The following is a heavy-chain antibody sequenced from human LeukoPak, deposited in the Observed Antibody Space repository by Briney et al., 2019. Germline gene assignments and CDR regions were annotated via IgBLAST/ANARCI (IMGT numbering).Heavy chain of an antibody. V-gene: IGHV1-69*13. CDR2: IIPIFGIP. CDR3: ARTYYYGSGTYWYSYYYMDV. Sequence: SVKVSCKTPGDTFSAYGISWVRQAPGQGLEWMGGIIPIFGIPNVAQKFQGRVTITSDESTSTIYMEVNSLRSEDTAVYYCARTYYYGSGTYWYSYYYMDVWGGGTTVTVS. D-gene: IGHD3-10*01. CDR1: GDTFSAYG. J-gene: IGHJ6*03.